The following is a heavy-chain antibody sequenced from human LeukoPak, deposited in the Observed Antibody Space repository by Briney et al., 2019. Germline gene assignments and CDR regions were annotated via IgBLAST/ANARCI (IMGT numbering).Heavy chain of an antibody. J-gene: IGHJ4*02. Sequence: GGSLRLSCAACGFTFSNYAMSWVRQAPGKGLAWVSGVTASGGGPSSADSVKGRFTISRDNSKNMVYLQMNSLRDDDTAVYYCVKDGRTSAPCWGQGTLVTVSS. CDR1: GFTFSNYA. V-gene: IGHV3-23*01. CDR3: VKDGRTSAPC. CDR2: VTASGGGP. D-gene: IGHD2-15*01.